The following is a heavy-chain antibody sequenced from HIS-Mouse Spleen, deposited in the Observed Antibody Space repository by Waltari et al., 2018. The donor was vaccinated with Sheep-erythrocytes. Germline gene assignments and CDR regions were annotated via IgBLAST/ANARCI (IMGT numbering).Heavy chain of an antibody. CDR2: ISSSSSYI. J-gene: IGHJ4*02. D-gene: IGHD1-26*01. CDR1: GFTFSSYS. V-gene: IGHV3-21*01. CDR3: ARVASGATFDY. Sequence: EVQLVESGGGLVKRGGSLRLSCAASGFTFSSYSMNWVRQAPGKGLEWVSSISSSSSYIYYADSVKGRFTISRDNAKNSLYLQMNSLRAEDTAVYYCARVASGATFDYWGQGTLVTVSS.